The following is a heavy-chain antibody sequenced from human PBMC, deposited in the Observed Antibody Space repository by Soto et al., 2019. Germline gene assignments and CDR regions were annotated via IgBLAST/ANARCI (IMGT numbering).Heavy chain of an antibody. CDR1: GYTFTAHY. J-gene: IGHJ4*02. D-gene: IGHD3-3*01. CDR2: MNPNSGNT. CDR3: ARAWSGYYVY. V-gene: IGHV1-8*02. Sequence: ASVKVSCKGSGYTFTAHYVHWVRQAPGQGLEWMGWMNPNSGNTGYAQKFQGRVTMTRNTSISTAYMELSSLRSEDTAVYYCARAWSGYYVYWGQGTLVTVSS.